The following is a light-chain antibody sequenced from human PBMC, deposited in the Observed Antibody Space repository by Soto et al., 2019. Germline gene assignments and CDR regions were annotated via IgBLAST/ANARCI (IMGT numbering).Light chain of an antibody. J-gene: IGKJ1*01. CDR3: QQYGSSPRT. CDR1: QSVSRSY. CDR2: GAS. Sequence: EIVLTQSPGTLSLSPGEGATLSCRASQSVSRSYLAWYQQKPGQAPRLLMSGASSRATGIPDRFSGSGSGTDFTLTISRPEPEDFAVYYCQQYGSSPRTFGQGTKLEIK. V-gene: IGKV3-20*01.